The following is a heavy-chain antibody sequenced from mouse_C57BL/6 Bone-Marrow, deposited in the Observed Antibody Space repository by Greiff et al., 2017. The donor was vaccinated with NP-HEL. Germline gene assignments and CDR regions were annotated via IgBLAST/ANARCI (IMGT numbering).Heavy chain of an antibody. D-gene: IGHD1-1*01. CDR1: GYTFTSYG. J-gene: IGHJ2*01. V-gene: IGHV1-81*01. CDR2: IYPRSGNT. CDR3: AVAYYYGSSWDY. Sequence: VKLMESGAELARPGASVKLSCKASGYTFTSYGISWVKQRTGQGLEWIGEIYPRSGNTYYNEKFKGKATLTADKSSSTAYMELRSLTSEDSAVYFCAVAYYYGSSWDYWGRGTTLTVSS.